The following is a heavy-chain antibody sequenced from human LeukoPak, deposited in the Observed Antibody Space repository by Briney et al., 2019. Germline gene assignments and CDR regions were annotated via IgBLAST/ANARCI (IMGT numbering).Heavy chain of an antibody. V-gene: IGHV4-59*11. J-gene: IGHJ3*02. CDR1: GDSFSSHY. CDR2: ISYIGST. Sequence: SETLSLTCTVSGDSFSSHYWTWIRRPPGKGLEWIGYISYIGSTNYNPSLKSRVTISIDTSKNQFSLKLSSVTAADTAVYYCARDLVTVTKGFDIWGQGTMVSVSS. D-gene: IGHD4-17*01. CDR3: ARDLVTVTKGFDI.